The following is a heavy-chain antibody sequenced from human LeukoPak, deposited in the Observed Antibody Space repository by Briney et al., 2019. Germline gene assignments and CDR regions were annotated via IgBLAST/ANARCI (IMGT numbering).Heavy chain of an antibody. J-gene: IGHJ4*02. CDR1: GFTFSGYW. CDR2: INLDGSVI. CDR3: ATSDDSSGSD. D-gene: IGHD3-22*01. V-gene: IGHV3-7*01. Sequence: GGSLRLSCAASGFTFSGYWMSWVRQAPGKWLEWVANINLDGSVIHYVDSAKGRFTISRDNAKNSLYLQVNYLRAEDTALYYCATSDDSSGSDWGQGTLVTVSS.